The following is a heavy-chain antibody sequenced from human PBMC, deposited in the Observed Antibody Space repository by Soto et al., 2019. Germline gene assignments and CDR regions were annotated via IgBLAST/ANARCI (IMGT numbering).Heavy chain of an antibody. CDR2: INNDGSST. CDR3: ARDPAYYFDY. V-gene: IGHV3-74*01. J-gene: IGHJ4*02. CDR1: GFTFSNYW. Sequence: EVQLVESGGGLVQPGGSLRLSCAASGFTFSNYWMHWVRQAPGKGLVWVSRINNDGSSTSYADSVKGRFTISRDNTNNTLYLKMNSLRAEDTAVYYCARDPAYYFDYWGQGTLVTVSS.